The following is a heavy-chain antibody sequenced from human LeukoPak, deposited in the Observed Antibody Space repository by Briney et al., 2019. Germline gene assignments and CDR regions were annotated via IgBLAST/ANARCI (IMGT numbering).Heavy chain of an antibody. CDR1: GFTFSSYS. D-gene: IGHD3-22*01. V-gene: IGHV3-74*01. Sequence: GGSLRLSCAASGFTFSSYSMNWVRQAPGKGLVWVSRINSDGSSTSYADSVKGRLTISRDNAKNTLYLQMNSLRAEDTAVYYCARDVIVVSSWHAFDIWGQGTMVTVSS. CDR3: ARDVIVVSSWHAFDI. J-gene: IGHJ3*02. CDR2: INSDGSST.